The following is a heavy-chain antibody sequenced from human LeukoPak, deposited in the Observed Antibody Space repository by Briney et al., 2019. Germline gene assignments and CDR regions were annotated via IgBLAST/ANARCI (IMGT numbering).Heavy chain of an antibody. Sequence: SQTLSLTCTVSGGSISSGDYYWSWIRQPPGKGLEWIGYIYYSGSTYYNPSLKGRVTISVDTSKNQFSLKLSSVTAADTAVYYCASSPYYYDSSGYHKYYFDYWGQGTLVTVSS. V-gene: IGHV4-30-4*01. CDR1: GGSISSGDYY. D-gene: IGHD3-22*01. CDR2: IYYSGST. CDR3: ASSPYYYDSSGYHKYYFDY. J-gene: IGHJ4*02.